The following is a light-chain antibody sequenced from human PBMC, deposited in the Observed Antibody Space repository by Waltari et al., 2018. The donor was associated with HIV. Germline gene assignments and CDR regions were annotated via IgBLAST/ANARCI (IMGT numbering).Light chain of an antibody. Sequence: DIQMTQSPSSLSASVGDRVTITCRASQSISSYLNWYQQKPGKAPKLLIYAASSLQSGLPDRFSGSGSDTDFTLKISRVEAEDVGVYYCMQGTHWPPAFGGGTKVEIK. J-gene: IGKJ4*01. CDR2: AAS. CDR3: MQGTHWPPA. CDR1: QSISSY. V-gene: IGKV1-39*01.